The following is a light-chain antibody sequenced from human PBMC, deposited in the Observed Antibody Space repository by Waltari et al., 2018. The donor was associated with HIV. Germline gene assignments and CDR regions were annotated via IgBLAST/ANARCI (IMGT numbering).Light chain of an antibody. J-gene: IGKJ1*01. CDR3: QQYKYWPET. CDR1: QNITNK. CDR2: DAS. Sequence: EVVLTQAPSTLSVSLGEGASLSCRASQNITNKVGWYQQKAGQAPRLLIYDASRRATAIPDRFSGSGSGTEFNRTISRLVFEDVAVYVCQQYKYWPETFGQGTKVEIK. V-gene: IGKV3D-15*01.